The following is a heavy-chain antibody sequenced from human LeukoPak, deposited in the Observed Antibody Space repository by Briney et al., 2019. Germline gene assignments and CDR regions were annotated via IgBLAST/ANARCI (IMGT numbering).Heavy chain of an antibody. D-gene: IGHD3-9*01. CDR3: ARAKTYYDILTGYGAIDY. Sequence: ASVKVSCKASGYTFTSYDINWVRQATGQGLEWMGWMNPNSGNTGYAQKFQGRVTTTRNTSISTAYMELSSLRSEDTAVYYCARAKTYYDILTGYGAIDYWGQGTLVTVSS. V-gene: IGHV1-8*01. J-gene: IGHJ4*02. CDR2: MNPNSGNT. CDR1: GYTFTSYD.